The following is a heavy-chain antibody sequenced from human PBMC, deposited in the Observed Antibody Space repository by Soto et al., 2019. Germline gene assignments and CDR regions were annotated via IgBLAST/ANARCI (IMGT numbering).Heavy chain of an antibody. CDR1: GGSFGSYT. D-gene: IGHD6-19*01. CDR3: ARWERHSRGRSDNDAWDI. V-gene: IGHV1-69*02. Sequence: QVQLVQSGAEVKKPGSSVKVSCTASGGSFGSYTISWVRQAPGQGLEWMGRIIPILGIENYAQKFQGRVTITAHKSTSTAYIELSSLRSEETAVDYCARWERHSRGRSDNDAWDIWGQGTILTVSS. CDR2: IIPILGIE. J-gene: IGHJ3*02.